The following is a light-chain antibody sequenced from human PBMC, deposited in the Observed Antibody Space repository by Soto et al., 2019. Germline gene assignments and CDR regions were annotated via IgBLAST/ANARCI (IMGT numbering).Light chain of an antibody. Sequence: QSVLTQPASASGSPGQSIAISCTGTSGDVGGYDYVSWYQQHPDKAPKLMIYEVTKRPSWVSNRFSGSKSGNTASLTISGLQPEDEADYYCSSHTSGTTRVFGRGTKVTVL. CDR1: SGDVGGYDY. CDR3: SSHTSGTTRV. J-gene: IGLJ1*01. V-gene: IGLV2-14*01. CDR2: EVT.